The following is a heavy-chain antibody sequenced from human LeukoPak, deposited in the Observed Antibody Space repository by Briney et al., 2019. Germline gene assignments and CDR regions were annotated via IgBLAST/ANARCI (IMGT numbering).Heavy chain of an antibody. D-gene: IGHD6-19*01. J-gene: IGHJ4*02. CDR1: GGSMNIYY. V-gene: IGHV4-4*07. Sequence: SETLSLTCTVSGGSMNIYYWNWIRRPAGKGLEWIGRIYNSGDTNYNPSLKSRVTMSVDTSKNQFSLKLSSVTAADTAVYYCARGETSGWSDYWGQGTLVTVSS. CDR2: IYNSGDT. CDR3: ARGETSGWSDY.